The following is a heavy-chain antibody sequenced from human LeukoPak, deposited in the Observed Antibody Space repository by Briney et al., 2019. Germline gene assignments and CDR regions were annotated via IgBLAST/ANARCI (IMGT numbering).Heavy chain of an antibody. D-gene: IGHD2-15*01. CDR1: GGSFSGYY. CDR3: ARGRQYCSGGSCYSWFDY. V-gene: IGHV4-34*01. Sequence: PSETLSLTCAVYGGSFSGYYWGWIRQPPGKGLEWIGEINHSGSTNYNPSLKSRVTIPVDTSKNQFSLKLSSVTAADTAVYYCARGRQYCSGGSCYSWFDYWGQGTLVTVSS. CDR2: INHSGST. J-gene: IGHJ5*01.